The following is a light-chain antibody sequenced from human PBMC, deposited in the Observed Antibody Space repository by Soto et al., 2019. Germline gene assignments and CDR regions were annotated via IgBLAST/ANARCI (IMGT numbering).Light chain of an antibody. Sequence: DIQMTQSPSSLSASVGDRVTITCQASQDISNYLNWYQQKPGKAPKLLIYDAYNLVTGVPSRFSGRGFGTDFTFTISSLQAEDIATYYCQQYDNLPPYTFGQGTKLEIK. CDR1: QDISNY. J-gene: IGKJ2*01. CDR3: QQYDNLPPYT. V-gene: IGKV1-33*01. CDR2: DAY.